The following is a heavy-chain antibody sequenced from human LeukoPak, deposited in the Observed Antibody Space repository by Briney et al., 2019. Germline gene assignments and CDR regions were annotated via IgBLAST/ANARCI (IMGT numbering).Heavy chain of an antibody. Sequence: TGGSLRLSCAASGFTFSSYGMHWVRQAPGKGLEWVAVISYDGSNKYYADSVKGRFTISRDNSKNTLYLQMNSLRAEDTAVYYCAKDRRAMDYFDYWGQGTLVTVSS. CDR2: ISYDGSNK. CDR3: AKDRRAMDYFDY. CDR1: GFTFSSYG. J-gene: IGHJ4*02. D-gene: IGHD5-18*01. V-gene: IGHV3-30*18.